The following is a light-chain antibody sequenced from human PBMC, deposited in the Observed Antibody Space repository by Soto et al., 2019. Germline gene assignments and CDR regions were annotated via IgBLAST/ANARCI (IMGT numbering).Light chain of an antibody. V-gene: IGKV1-39*01. CDR3: QQSFSPLWT. CDR2: AAS. CDR1: QSISNY. Sequence: DIQMTQSPSSLSASVGDRVTITCRASQSISNYLNWYQQKPGKAPKLLIYAASSMRSGVPSRFSGSGSETDFTLPISSLQPDDSATYYCQQSFSPLWTFGQGTKVEV. J-gene: IGKJ1*01.